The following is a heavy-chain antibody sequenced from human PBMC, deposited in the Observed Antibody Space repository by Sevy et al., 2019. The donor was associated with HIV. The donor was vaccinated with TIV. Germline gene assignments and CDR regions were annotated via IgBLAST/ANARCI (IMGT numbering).Heavy chain of an antibody. D-gene: IGHD2-15*01. CDR3: AKPGKKYCSGGSCSYYFDY. CDR2: ISYDGSNK. J-gene: IGHJ4*02. CDR1: GFTFSSYG. V-gene: IGHV3-30*18. Sequence: GRSLRLSCAASGFTFSSYGMHWVRQAPGKGLEWVAVISYDGSNKYYADSVKGRFTISRDNSKNTLYLQMNSLGAEDTAVYYCAKPGKKYCSGGSCSYYFDYWGQGTLVTVSS.